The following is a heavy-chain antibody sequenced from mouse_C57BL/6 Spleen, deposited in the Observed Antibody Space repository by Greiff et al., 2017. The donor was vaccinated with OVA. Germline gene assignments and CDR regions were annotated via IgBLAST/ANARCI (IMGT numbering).Heavy chain of an antibody. J-gene: IGHJ4*01. D-gene: IGHD1-1*01. Sequence: EVKVEESGGGLVQPGGSLSLSCAASGFTFTDYYMSWVRQPPGKALEWLGFIRNKANGYTTEYSASVKGRFTISRDNSQSILYLQMNALRAEDSATYYCARSGSSYGYYAMDYWGQGTSVTVSS. CDR2: IRNKANGYTT. V-gene: IGHV7-3*01. CDR1: GFTFTDYY. CDR3: ARSGSSYGYYAMDY.